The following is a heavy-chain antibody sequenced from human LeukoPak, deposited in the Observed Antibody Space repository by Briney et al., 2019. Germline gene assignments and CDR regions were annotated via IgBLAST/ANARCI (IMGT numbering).Heavy chain of an antibody. CDR1: GFTFSSYS. CDR3: ARDHYGGDTVTTPSY. V-gene: IGHV3-21*01. D-gene: IGHD4-17*01. Sequence: GGSLRLSCAASGFTFSSYSMNWVRQAPGKGLEWVSSISSSSSYIYYADSVKGRFTISRDNAKNSLYLQVNSLRAEDTAVYYCARDHYGGDTVTTPSYWGQGTLVTVSS. CDR2: ISSSSSYI. J-gene: IGHJ4*02.